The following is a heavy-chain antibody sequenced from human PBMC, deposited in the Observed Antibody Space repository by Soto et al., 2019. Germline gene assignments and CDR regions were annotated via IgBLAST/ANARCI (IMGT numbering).Heavy chain of an antibody. V-gene: IGHV3-7*03. J-gene: IGHJ4*02. CDR3: VTGYHSDY. CDR2: IKNEGSEK. CDR1: GIITSSYC. D-gene: IGHD5-18*01. Sequence: VGYLSLSFTASGIITSSYCMGSVRQAPVRVLQWGPSIKNEGSEKYYMECLKGRFTISRDNAVNSLYLQMNSMRAEDTAVYFCVTGYHSDYWGQGTMV.